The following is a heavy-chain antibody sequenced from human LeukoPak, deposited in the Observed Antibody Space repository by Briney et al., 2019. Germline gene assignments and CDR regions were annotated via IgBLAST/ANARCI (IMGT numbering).Heavy chain of an antibody. V-gene: IGHV1-8*03. CDR1: GYTFTSYD. D-gene: IGHD2-21*01. CDR2: MNPNSGNT. J-gene: IGHJ4*02. CDR3: ARGYCGGDCYLSHLWTPNY. Sequence: ASVKVSCKASGYTFTSYDINWVRQATGQGLEWMGWMNPNSGNTGYAQKFQGRVTITADESTSTAYMELSSLRSEDTAVYYCARGYCGGDCYLSHLWTPNYWGQGTLVTVSS.